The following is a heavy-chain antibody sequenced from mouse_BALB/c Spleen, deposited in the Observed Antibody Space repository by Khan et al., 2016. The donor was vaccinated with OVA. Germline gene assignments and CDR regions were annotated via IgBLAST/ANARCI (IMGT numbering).Heavy chain of an antibody. CDR3: SRHGYVAWFTY. CDR1: GYSFTTYY. Sequence: EVQLQQSGPELMKPEASVKISCKASGYSFTTYYIHWVMQSHGTSLEWIGYIDPFSGATTYNQKFRGTATLTVDKSSSTAYIHLSNLTSEDSAVYYCSRHGYVAWFTYWGQGTLVTVSA. V-gene: IGHV1S135*01. CDR2: IDPFSGAT. D-gene: IGHD2-2*01. J-gene: IGHJ3*01.